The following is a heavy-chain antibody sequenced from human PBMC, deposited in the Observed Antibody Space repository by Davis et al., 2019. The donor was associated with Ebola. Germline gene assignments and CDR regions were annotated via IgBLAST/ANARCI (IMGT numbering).Heavy chain of an antibody. Sequence: GESLKISCAASGFTFSSYAMSWVRQAPGKGLEWVSAISGGGGSTYYADSVKGRFTISRDNSKNTLYLQMNSLRPDDTAVYYCAKPKYSRSSYSFDYWGQGTLVTVSS. CDR1: GFTFSSYA. CDR2: ISGGGGST. D-gene: IGHD6-6*01. V-gene: IGHV3-23*01. CDR3: AKPKYSRSSYSFDY. J-gene: IGHJ4*02.